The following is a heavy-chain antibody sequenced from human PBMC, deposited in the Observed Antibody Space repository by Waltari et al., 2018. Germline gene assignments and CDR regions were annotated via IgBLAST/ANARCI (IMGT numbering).Heavy chain of an antibody. CDR1: GGSISSSSYY. CDR3: ARDSGYYFAPFDY. D-gene: IGHD3-22*01. CDR2: IYYSGST. V-gene: IGHV4-39*01. Sequence: QVQLQQWGAGLLKPSETLSLTCTVSGGSISSSSYYWGWIRQPPGKGLEWIGSIYYSGSTYYNPSLKSRVTISVDTSKNQFSLKLSSVTAADTAVYYCARDSGYYFAPFDYWGQGTLVTVSS. J-gene: IGHJ4*02.